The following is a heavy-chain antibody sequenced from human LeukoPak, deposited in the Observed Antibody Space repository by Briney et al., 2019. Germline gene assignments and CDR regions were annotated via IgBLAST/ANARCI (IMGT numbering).Heavy chain of an antibody. V-gene: IGHV3-48*04. CDR2: ISGNAGTT. CDR1: GFTFSKHG. CDR3: ARAVSVSSYYFDC. Sequence: PGGSLRLSCAASGFTFSKHGMTWVRQAPGKGLEWVSFISGNAGTTYYADSVKGRFTISRDNAKNSLYLQMNSLRAEDTAVYYCARAVSVSSYYFDCWGQGTLVTVSS. D-gene: IGHD5/OR15-5a*01. J-gene: IGHJ4*02.